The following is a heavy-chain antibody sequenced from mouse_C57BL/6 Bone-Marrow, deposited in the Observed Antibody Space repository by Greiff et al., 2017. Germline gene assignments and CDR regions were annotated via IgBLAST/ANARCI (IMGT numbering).Heavy chain of an antibody. CDR3: ARDKGNHGNGRDY. D-gene: IGHD1-1*01. CDR2: ISDGGSYT. CDR1: GFTFSSYA. J-gene: IGHJ4*01. Sequence: EVKLMESGGGLVKPGGSLKLSCAASGFTFSSYAMSWVRQTPETRLEWVATISDGGSYTYYPDNVKGRFTISRDNAKNNLYLQMSHLKSEDTAMYYCARDKGNHGNGRDYGGQGTSVTVSS. V-gene: IGHV5-4*01.